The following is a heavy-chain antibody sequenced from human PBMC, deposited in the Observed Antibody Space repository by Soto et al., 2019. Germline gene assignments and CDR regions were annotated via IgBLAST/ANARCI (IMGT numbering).Heavy chain of an antibody. J-gene: IGHJ4*02. CDR1: GFTFNTYW. CDR2: INNDASST. Sequence: GGSLRLSCAASGFTFNTYWMHWVRQAPGKGLVWVSRINNDASSTSYADSVKGRLTVSRDNAKNTLYLHLYNLRAEDTAVYYCASGGVAGAGTYYNDFWGRGTLVTVSS. V-gene: IGHV3-74*01. CDR3: ASGGVAGAGTYYNDF. D-gene: IGHD3-10*01.